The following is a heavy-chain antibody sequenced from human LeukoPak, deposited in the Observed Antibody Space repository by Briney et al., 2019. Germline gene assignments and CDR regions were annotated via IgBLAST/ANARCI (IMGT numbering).Heavy chain of an antibody. D-gene: IGHD3-10*01. CDR3: ASGGANDFDY. V-gene: IGHV1-2*02. Sequence: ASVKVSCKASGYTFTGYYMHWVRQAPGQGLEWMGWINPNSGDTNYAQKFQGRVTMTRDTSISTAYMELSSLRSDDTAVYYCASGGANDFDYWGQGTLVTVSS. CDR1: GYTFTGYY. J-gene: IGHJ4*02. CDR2: INPNSGDT.